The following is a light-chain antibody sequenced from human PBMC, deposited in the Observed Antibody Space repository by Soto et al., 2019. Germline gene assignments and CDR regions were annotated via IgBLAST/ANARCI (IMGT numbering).Light chain of an antibody. CDR1: SSDVGGYNY. CDR3: SSYTSSSSLWV. Sequence: QSALTQPASVSGSPGQAITISCTGTSSDVGGYNYVSWYQQNPGKAPKLMIYDVSNRPLGVSNRFSGSKSGNTASLTISGSQAEDEADYYCSSYTSSSSLWVFGTGTKLTV. J-gene: IGLJ1*01. CDR2: DVS. V-gene: IGLV2-14*01.